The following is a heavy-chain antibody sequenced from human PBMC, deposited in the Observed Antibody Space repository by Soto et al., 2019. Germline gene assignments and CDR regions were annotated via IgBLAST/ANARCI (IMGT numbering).Heavy chain of an antibody. J-gene: IGHJ4*02. CDR1: GFIFSSYA. D-gene: IGHD5-12*01. CDR2: ISGSGGNT. CDR3: GKGGGRNVVPTDDAW. V-gene: IGHV3-23*01. Sequence: EVQLLESGGGLVQPGGSLRLSCAASGFIFSSYAMTWVRQAPGKGLEWVSCISGSGGNTYYADSVKGRFTISRDNSKKALYRQRNSLRAEDTAVYYCGKGGGRNVVPTDDAWWGQGALVPVSS.